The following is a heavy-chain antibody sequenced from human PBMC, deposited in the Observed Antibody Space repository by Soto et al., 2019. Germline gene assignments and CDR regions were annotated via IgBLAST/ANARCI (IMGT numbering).Heavy chain of an antibody. D-gene: IGHD2-8*01. CDR3: ARDEEYCTNGVCYSYGMDV. Sequence: PSETLSLTCTVSGGSISSGGYHWRWIRQHPGKGLERIGHISYSGNTYYNPSLESRIRISADMAKNQFSLKVSSVTVADTAVYYCARDEEYCTNGVCYSYGMDVWGQGTTVTVSS. CDR1: GGSISSGGYH. J-gene: IGHJ6*02. CDR2: ISYSGNT. V-gene: IGHV4-31*03.